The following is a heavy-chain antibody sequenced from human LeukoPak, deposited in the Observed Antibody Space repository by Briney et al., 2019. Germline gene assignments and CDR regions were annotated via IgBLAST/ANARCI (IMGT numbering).Heavy chain of an antibody. CDR2: LYGDEHYT. CDR1: GFTFNGYW. CDR3: VREIRRAFDI. V-gene: IGHV3-74*01. D-gene: IGHD3-3*02. Sequence: GGSLRLSCAASGFTFNGYWMHWVRQAPGKGLMWVSRLYGDEHYTSSADSVKGRFTISRDNAKKTLYLEMNSLRADDTAAYYCVREIRRAFDIWGQGTMVTVSS. J-gene: IGHJ3*02.